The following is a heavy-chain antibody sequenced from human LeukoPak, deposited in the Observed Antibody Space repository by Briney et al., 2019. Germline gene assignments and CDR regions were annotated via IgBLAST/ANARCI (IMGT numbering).Heavy chain of an antibody. Sequence: GGSLRLSCAAPGFTFSSHAMHWVRQAPGKGLEYVSAISSNGGSTYYANSVKGRFTISRDNSKNTPYLQMGSLRAEDMAVYYCARDSGRSSGWFFDYWGQGTLVTVSS. J-gene: IGHJ4*02. D-gene: IGHD6-19*01. CDR2: ISSNGGST. CDR1: GFTFSSHA. CDR3: ARDSGRSSGWFFDY. V-gene: IGHV3-64*01.